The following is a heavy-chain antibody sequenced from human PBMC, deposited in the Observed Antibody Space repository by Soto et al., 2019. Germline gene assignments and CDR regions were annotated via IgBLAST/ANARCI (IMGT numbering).Heavy chain of an antibody. CDR2: INPEGTET. D-gene: IGHD1-1*01. CDR1: KFAFNTYR. Sequence: PGGSLRLSCAASKFAFNTYRMTWVRQTPGKGLEWVANINPEGTETHYVDSGRGRFSISRDNPKNSLHLEMDSLRAEDTALYYCSTVTTSSIFDNGGRRTLVTVSS. CDR3: STVTTSSIFDN. J-gene: IGHJ4*02. V-gene: IGHV3-7*04.